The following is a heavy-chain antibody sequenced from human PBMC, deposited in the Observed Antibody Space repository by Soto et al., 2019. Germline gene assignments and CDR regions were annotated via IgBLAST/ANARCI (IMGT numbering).Heavy chain of an antibody. Sequence: GGSLRLSCAASGFTFSSYAMSWVRQAPGKGLEWVSVISGSGGTTYYADSVKGRFTISRDNSKNTLYLQMNSLRAEDTAVYYFAKWGGHRSRRRWLDNGGQGTLVTVSS. D-gene: IGHD1-26*01. CDR2: ISGSGGTT. J-gene: IGHJ5*02. CDR3: AKWGGHRSRRRWLDN. CDR1: GFTFSSYA. V-gene: IGHV3-23*01.